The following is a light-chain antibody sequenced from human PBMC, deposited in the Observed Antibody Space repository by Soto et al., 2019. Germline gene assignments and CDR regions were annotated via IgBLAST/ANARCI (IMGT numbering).Light chain of an antibody. Sequence: QSVLTQPPSASGTPGQRVTISCSGSSSNIGSNTVNWYQQLPGTAPKLLIYSNNQRPSGVPDRFSGSKSGTSASLAISGLQSEDEADYYCAAWDDSLNRVFGPGTKLTVL. CDR1: SSNIGSNT. V-gene: IGLV1-44*01. CDR3: AAWDDSLNRV. CDR2: SNN. J-gene: IGLJ1*01.